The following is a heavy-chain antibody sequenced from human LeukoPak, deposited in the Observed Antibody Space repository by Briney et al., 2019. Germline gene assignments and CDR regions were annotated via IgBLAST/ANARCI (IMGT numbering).Heavy chain of an antibody. CDR2: IVVGSDNT. D-gene: IGHD3-10*01. CDR1: GFTFTSSA. J-gene: IGHJ4*02. CDR3: ARERGTQITMVRGVITGNFDY. V-gene: IGHV1-58*02. Sequence: ASVKVSCKASGFTFTSSAMQWVRQARGQRLEWIGWIVVGSDNTNYAQKFQGRVTITADESTSTAYMELSSLRSEDTAVYYCARERGTQITMVRGVITGNFDYWGQGTLVTVSS.